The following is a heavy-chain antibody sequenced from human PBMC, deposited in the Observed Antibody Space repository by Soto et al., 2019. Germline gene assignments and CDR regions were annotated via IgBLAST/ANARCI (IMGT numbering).Heavy chain of an antibody. CDR2: ISSSSSYI. D-gene: IGHD3-22*01. CDR3: ARDQRTDSSGYSLDY. V-gene: IGHV3-21*01. Sequence: GGSLRLSCAASGFTFSSYSMNWVRQAPGKGLEWVSSISSSSSYIYYADSVKGRFTISRDNAKNSLYLQMNSLRAEDTAVYYCARDQRTDSSGYSLDYWGQGTLVTVSS. J-gene: IGHJ4*02. CDR1: GFTFSSYS.